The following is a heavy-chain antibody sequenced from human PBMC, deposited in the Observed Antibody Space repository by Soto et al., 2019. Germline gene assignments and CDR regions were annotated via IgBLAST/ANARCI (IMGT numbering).Heavy chain of an antibody. CDR1: GGTFSSYA. CDR3: ARHMNNCRGCSCYFDY. Sequence: QVQLVQSGAEVKKPGSSVKVSCKASGGTFSSYAISWVRQAPGQGLEWMGGSIPALGTPNYAQKFQGRVTITADKSTSTAYMELSSLRSEDTAMYYCARHMNNCRGCSCYFDYWGQGTLVTVSS. CDR2: SIPALGTP. V-gene: IGHV1-69*06. J-gene: IGHJ4*02. D-gene: IGHD2-15*01.